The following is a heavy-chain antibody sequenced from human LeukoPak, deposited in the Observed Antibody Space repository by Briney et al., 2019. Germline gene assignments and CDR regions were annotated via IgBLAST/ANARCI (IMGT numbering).Heavy chain of an antibody. Sequence: SETLSLTCTVSGDSINSYYWSWIRQSAGKGLEWIGYIYHSGSTYYNPSLKSRVTISVDRSKNQFSLKLSSVTAADTAVYYCARGFYSRIDYWGQGTLVTVSS. D-gene: IGHD6-13*01. CDR2: IYHSGST. CDR1: GDSINSYY. V-gene: IGHV4-59*12. CDR3: ARGFYSRIDY. J-gene: IGHJ4*02.